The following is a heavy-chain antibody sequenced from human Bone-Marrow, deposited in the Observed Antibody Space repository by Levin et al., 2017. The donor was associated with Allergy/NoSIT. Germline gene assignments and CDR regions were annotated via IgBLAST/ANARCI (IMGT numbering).Heavy chain of an antibody. CDR3: ARDYSRDSPADWFDP. D-gene: IGHD2-21*01. J-gene: IGHJ5*02. V-gene: IGHV1-3*01. Sequence: ASVKVSCKASGYTFTSYAMHWVRQAPGQRLEWMGWINAGNGNTKYSQKFQGRVTITRDTSASTAYMELSSLRSEDTAVYYCARDYSRDSPADWFDPWGQGTLVTVSS. CDR1: GYTFTSYA. CDR2: INAGNGNT.